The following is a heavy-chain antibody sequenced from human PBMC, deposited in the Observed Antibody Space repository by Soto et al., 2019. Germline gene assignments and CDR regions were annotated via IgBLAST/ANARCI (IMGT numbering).Heavy chain of an antibody. D-gene: IGHD4-4*01. CDR1: GYSFTRHD. CDR3: ARGAYNDYSLWFDP. V-gene: IGHV1-8*01. Sequence: ASVKVSCKATGYSFTRHDINWLRQAAGQGLEWMGWMNPNSGNAVYAQKFQGRVTMTRNTSITTAYIEVNSLKSEDTAVYFCARGAYNDYSLWFDPWGQGTLVTVSS. CDR2: MNPNSGNA. J-gene: IGHJ5*02.